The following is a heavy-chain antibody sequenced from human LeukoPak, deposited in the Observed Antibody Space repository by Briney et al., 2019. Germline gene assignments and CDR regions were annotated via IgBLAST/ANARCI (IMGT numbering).Heavy chain of an antibody. CDR2: ITNTGRST. J-gene: IGHJ4*02. D-gene: IGHD6-25*01. CDR3: AREASGNYHVFDS. V-gene: IGHV3-11*04. CDR1: GFSLSSYF. Sequence: GGSLRLSCEASGFSLSSYFISWIREAPGKGLEWISYITNTGRSTNYAGAVKGRFTISRDNGKQSVYLEMTDLRAEDTAVYYCAREASGNYHVFDSWGQGTLVIVSS.